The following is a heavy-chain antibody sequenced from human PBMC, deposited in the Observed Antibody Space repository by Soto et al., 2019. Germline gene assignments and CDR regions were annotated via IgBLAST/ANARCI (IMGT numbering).Heavy chain of an antibody. CDR1: GFTVSSNY. V-gene: IGHV3-53*04. Sequence: GGSLRLYCAASGFTVSSNYMSWVRQAPGKGLEWVSVIYSGGSTYYADSVKGRFTISRHNSKNTLYLQMNSLRAEDTAVYYCARGLDTPMYYYYYGMDVWGQGTTVTVSS. D-gene: IGHD5-18*01. CDR2: IYSGGST. CDR3: ARGLDTPMYYYYYGMDV. J-gene: IGHJ6*02.